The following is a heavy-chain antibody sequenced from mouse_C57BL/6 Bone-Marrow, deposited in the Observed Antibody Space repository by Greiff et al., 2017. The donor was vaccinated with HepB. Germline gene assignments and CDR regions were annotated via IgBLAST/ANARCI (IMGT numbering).Heavy chain of an antibody. CDR1: GYSITSGYY. CDR3: AREALNSAWFAY. V-gene: IGHV3-6*01. J-gene: IGHJ3*01. CDR2: ISYDGSN. Sequence: EVQRVESGPGLVKPSQSLSLTCSVTGYSITSGYYWNWIRQFPGNKLEWMGYISYDGSNNYNPSLKNRISITRDTSKNQFFLKLNSVTTEDTATYYCAREALNSAWFAYWGQGTLVTVSA. D-gene: IGHD1-3*01.